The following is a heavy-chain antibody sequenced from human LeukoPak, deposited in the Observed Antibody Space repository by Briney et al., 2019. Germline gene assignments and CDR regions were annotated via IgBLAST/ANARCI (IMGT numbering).Heavy chain of an antibody. CDR3: GRKAGDCGGGSCYSIDY. Sequence: SVKVSCKAFGGSFSSEAISWVRQAPGQGLEWMGGIIPIFGTPNYAQKFQGRVTITTDESTSTAYMEVRSLRSEDTAVYYCGRKAGDCGGGSCYSIDYWGQGTLVTVSS. D-gene: IGHD2-15*01. J-gene: IGHJ4*02. CDR2: IIPIFGTP. V-gene: IGHV1-69*05. CDR1: GGSFSSEA.